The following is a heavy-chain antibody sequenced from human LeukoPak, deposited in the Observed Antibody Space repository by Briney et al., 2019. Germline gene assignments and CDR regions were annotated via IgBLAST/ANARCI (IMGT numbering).Heavy chain of an antibody. CDR1: GFTFSSYG. D-gene: IGHD5-12*01. V-gene: IGHV3-33*01. J-gene: IGHJ4*02. CDR2: IWYDGSNK. Sequence: GGSLRLSCAASGFTFSSYGMHGVRQAPGKGLERVAVIWYDGSNKYYADSVKGRFTISRDNSKNTLYLQMNSLRAEDTAVYYCARASLSGYGFDYWGQGTLVTVSS. CDR3: ARASLSGYGFDY.